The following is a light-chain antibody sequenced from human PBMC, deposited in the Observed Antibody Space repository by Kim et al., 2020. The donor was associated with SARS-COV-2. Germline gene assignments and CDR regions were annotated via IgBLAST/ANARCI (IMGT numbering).Light chain of an antibody. CDR3: QTWASDILM. Sequence: QLVLTQSPSASAPLGASVKITCTLSSGHTNNAIAWHQQHSEKGPRFLMKLNPDGRHTNGDGIPDRFSGSTSGADRYLTISGLQSEDEADYYCQTWASDILMFGGGTQLTVL. CDR1: SGHTNNA. V-gene: IGLV4-69*01. CDR2: LNPDGRH. J-gene: IGLJ3*02.